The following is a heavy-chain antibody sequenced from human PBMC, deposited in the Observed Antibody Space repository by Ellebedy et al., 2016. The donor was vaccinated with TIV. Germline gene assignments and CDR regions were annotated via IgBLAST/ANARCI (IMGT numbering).Heavy chain of an antibody. CDR1: GYTFTSYA. V-gene: IGHV1-3*01. J-gene: IGHJ4*02. CDR3: ARAVASGYSHYYFDY. CDR2: IHAGNGNT. D-gene: IGHD3-22*01. Sequence: AASVMVSCKASGYTFTSYAMHWVRQPPGQRLEWMGWIHAGNGNTKYSQKFQGTVTITRDTSASTANMELSSLRSEDTAVYYCARAVASGYSHYYFDYWGQGTLVTVSS.